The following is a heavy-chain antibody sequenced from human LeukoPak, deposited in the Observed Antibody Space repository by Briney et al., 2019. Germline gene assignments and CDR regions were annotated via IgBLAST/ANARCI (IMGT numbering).Heavy chain of an antibody. D-gene: IGHD4-11*01. V-gene: IGHV4-34*01. Sequence: PSEPLSLICTVWGRPFRRYYWRCLRRPRGKGREWIGVINHSGSTNYNPSLKIRVTISVDTSKNQFSLKLSSVTAADTAVYYCARGINDSNIRAFDYRGEGTLVTVSS. CDR1: GRPFRRYY. J-gene: IGHJ4*02. CDR3: ARGINDSNIRAFDY. CDR2: INHSGST.